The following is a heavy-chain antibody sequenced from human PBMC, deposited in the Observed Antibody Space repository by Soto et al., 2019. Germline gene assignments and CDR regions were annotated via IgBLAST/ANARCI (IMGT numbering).Heavy chain of an antibody. V-gene: IGHV1-69*06. CDR3: ARESEDLTSNFDY. Sequence: SVKVSCKASGGTFSSYAISWVRQAPGQGLEWMGGIIPIFGTANYAQKFQGRVTITADKSTSTAYMELSSLRSEDTAVYYCARESEDLTSNFDYWGQGTLVTVSS. CDR1: GGTFSSYA. J-gene: IGHJ4*02. CDR2: IIPIFGTA.